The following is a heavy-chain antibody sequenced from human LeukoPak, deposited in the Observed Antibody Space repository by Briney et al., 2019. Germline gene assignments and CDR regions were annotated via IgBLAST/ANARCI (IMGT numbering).Heavy chain of an antibody. Sequence: GGSLRLSCAASGFTVSSNYMSWVRQAPGKGLEWVSFIYSGGSTYYADSVKGRFTISRHNSKNTLYLQMNSLRAEDTAVYYCALLRYFDWSYGMDVWGQGTTVTVSS. CDR3: ALLRYFDWSYGMDV. V-gene: IGHV3-53*04. D-gene: IGHD3-9*01. CDR1: GFTVSSNY. CDR2: IYSGGST. J-gene: IGHJ6*02.